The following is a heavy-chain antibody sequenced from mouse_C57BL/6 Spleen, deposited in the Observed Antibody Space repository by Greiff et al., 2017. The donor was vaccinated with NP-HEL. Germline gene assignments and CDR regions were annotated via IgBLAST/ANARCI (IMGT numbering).Heavy chain of an antibody. CDR3: ARESSRGAMDY. CDR2: ISDGGSYT. CDR1: GFTFSSYA. D-gene: IGHD1-1*01. V-gene: IGHV5-4*01. Sequence: EVKVVESGGGLVKPGGSLKLSCAASGFTFSSYAMSWVRQTPEKRLEWVATISDGGSYTYYPDNVKGRFTISRDNAKNNLYLQMSHLKSEDTAMYYCARESSRGAMDYWGQGTSVTVSS. J-gene: IGHJ4*01.